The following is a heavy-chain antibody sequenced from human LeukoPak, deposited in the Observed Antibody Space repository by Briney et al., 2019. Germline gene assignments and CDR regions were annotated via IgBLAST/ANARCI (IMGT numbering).Heavy chain of an antibody. V-gene: IGHV1-69*06. J-gene: IGHJ5*02. CDR2: IIPIFGTA. Sequence: ASVKVSCKASGGTFSSYAISWVRQAPGQGLEWMGGIIPIFGTANYAQKFQGRVTITADKSTSTAYMELSSLRSEDTAVYYCARDLVRGAKYNWFDPWGQGTLVTVSS. CDR1: GGTFSSYA. D-gene: IGHD3-10*01. CDR3: ARDLVRGAKYNWFDP.